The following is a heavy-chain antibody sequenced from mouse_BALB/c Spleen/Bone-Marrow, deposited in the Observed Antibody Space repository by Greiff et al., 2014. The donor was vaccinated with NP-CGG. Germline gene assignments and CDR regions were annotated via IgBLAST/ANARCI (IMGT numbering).Heavy chain of an antibody. CDR3: SRRLYCFDY. CDR1: GYTFTEFI. CDR2: FYPGSDSI. V-gene: IGHV1-62-2*01. J-gene: IGHJ2*01. Sequence: QVKLQQSGAGLVKPGASVKLSCKASGYTFTEFIINWVKQRHGKGLEWIGWFYPGSDSIKYNEKFKDKATLTVDISSSTVYMELSLLTSKSSAFYVCSRRLYCFDYWGQGTLLTVSS.